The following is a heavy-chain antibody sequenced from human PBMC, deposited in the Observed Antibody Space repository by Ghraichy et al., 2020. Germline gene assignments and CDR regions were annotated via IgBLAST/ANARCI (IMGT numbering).Heavy chain of an antibody. CDR2: IYTSGST. Sequence: SETLSLTCTVSGGSISSYYWSWIRQPAGKGLEWIGRIYTSGSTNYNPSLKSRVTMSVDTSKNQFSLKLSSVTAADTAVYYCARDDVYGPNSSTSCYPSCYYYYGMDVWGQGTTVTVSS. V-gene: IGHV4-4*07. D-gene: IGHD2-2*01. CDR3: ARDDVYGPNSSTSCYPSCYYYYGMDV. CDR1: GGSISSYY. J-gene: IGHJ6*02.